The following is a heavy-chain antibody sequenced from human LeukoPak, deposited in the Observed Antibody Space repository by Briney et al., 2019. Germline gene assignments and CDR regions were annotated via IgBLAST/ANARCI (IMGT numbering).Heavy chain of an antibody. Sequence: SETLSLTCTVSGGSISSSSYYWGWIRQPPGKGLEWIGSIYYSGSTYYNPSLKSRVTISVDTSKNQFSLKLSSVTAADTAVYYCARLSSYFDLWGRGTLVTVSS. V-gene: IGHV4-39*07. CDR1: GGSISSSSYY. CDR3: ARLSSYFDL. CDR2: IYYSGST. J-gene: IGHJ2*01.